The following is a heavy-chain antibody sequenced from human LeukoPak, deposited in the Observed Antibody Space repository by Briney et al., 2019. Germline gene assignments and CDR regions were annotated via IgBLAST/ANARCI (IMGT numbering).Heavy chain of an antibody. CDR1: GFTFGDYA. V-gene: IGHV3-49*03. J-gene: IGHJ4*02. D-gene: IGHD3-3*01. CDR3: TRDDFWSGYYPPRDY. Sequence: PGRSLRLSCTASGFTFGDYAMSWFRKAPGKGLEWVGFIRSKAYGGTTEYAASVKGRFTISRDDSKSIAYLQMNSLKTEDTAVYYCTRDDFWSGYYPPRDYWGQGTLVTVSS. CDR2: IRSKAYGGTT.